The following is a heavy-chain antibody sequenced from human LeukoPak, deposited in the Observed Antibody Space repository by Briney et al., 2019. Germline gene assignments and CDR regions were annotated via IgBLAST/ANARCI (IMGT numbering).Heavy chain of an antibody. V-gene: IGHV1-2*02. Sequence: ASVKVPCKASGYTFTDYYIHWVGQAPGQGLEWMGWINPNSGGTNYAQNFQGRVTMTRDTYITTAYMDLSRLRLDDTAVYYCAVGRRTDFDYWGQGTLVTVSS. J-gene: IGHJ4*02. CDR2: INPNSGGT. CDR1: GYTFTDYY. CDR3: AVGRRTDFDY. D-gene: IGHD1-26*01.